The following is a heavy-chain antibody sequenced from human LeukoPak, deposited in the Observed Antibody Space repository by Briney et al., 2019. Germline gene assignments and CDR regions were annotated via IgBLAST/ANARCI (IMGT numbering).Heavy chain of an antibody. D-gene: IGHD1-26*01. CDR1: GFTFDDYG. Sequence: GGSLRLSCAASGFTFDDYGMSWVRQAPGKGLEWVSFISGGSRGIHYADSVKGRFTISRDNAENSLFLQMNSLRAEDTAVYYCARAWSYRPRRWFDPWGQGTLVTVSS. CDR2: ISGGSRGI. V-gene: IGHV3-48*01. CDR3: ARAWSYRPRRWFDP. J-gene: IGHJ5*02.